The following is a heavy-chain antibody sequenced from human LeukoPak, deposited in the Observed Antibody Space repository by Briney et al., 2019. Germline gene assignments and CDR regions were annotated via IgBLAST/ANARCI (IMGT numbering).Heavy chain of an antibody. V-gene: IGHV3-21*01. Sequence: GGSLRLSCAASGFTLSSYAMSWVRQAPGKGLEWVSSISSSSSYIYYADSVKGRFTISRDNAKNSLYLQMNSLRAEDTAVYYCARGPYSSSWRGSWFDPWGQGTLVTVSS. CDR3: ARGPYSSSWRGSWFDP. J-gene: IGHJ5*02. D-gene: IGHD6-13*01. CDR1: GFTLSSYA. CDR2: ISSSSSYI.